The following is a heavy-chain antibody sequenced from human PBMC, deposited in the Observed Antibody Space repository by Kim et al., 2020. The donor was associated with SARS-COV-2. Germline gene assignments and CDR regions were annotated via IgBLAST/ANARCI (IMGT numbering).Heavy chain of an antibody. CDR1: GFSFSRNA. J-gene: IGHJ4*02. CDR3: AKDVLRWAFDY. Sequence: GGSLRLSCATSGFSFSRNAMAWVRQAPGKGLEWVANIGSDFRASYADSVRGRFIISRDNSRNMIFLEMNSLRAEAAARYYSAKDVLRWAFDYWGQGNLVTVTS. CDR2: IGSDFRA. D-gene: IGHD1-26*01. V-gene: IGHV3-23*01.